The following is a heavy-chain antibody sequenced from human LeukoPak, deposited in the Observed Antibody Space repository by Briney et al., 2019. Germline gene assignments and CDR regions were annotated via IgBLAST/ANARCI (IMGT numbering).Heavy chain of an antibody. V-gene: IGHV4-34*01. CDR1: GGSFSGYY. CDR3: ARLYCSSTSCYMSWCDP. J-gene: IGHJ5*02. Sequence: PSETLSLTCDVYGGSFSGYYWSWIRQPPGKGLEWIGEINHSGSTNYNPSLKSRVTIAVDTSKNQFALKLSSVTAADTAVYYCARLYCSSTSCYMSWCDPWGQGTLVTVSS. D-gene: IGHD2-2*02. CDR2: INHSGST.